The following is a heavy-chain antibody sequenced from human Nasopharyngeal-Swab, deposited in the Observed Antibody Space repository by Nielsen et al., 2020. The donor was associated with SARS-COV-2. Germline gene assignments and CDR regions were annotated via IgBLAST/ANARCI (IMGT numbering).Heavy chain of an antibody. Sequence: GEFLKISCAASGFTFSSYEMNWVRQAPGKGLEWVSYISSSGSTIYYADSVKGRFTISRDNAKNSLYLQMNSLRAEDTAVYYCARSIGKDGFDYWGQGTLVTVSS. CDR3: ARSIGKDGFDY. V-gene: IGHV3-48*03. J-gene: IGHJ4*02. D-gene: IGHD1-1*01. CDR1: GFTFSSYE. CDR2: ISSSGSTI.